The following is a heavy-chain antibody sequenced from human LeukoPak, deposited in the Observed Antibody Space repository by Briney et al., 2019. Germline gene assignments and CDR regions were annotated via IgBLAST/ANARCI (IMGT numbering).Heavy chain of an antibody. CDR1: GFTFSSYV. J-gene: IGHJ4*02. CDR2: ISGSGGST. V-gene: IGHV3-23*01. D-gene: IGHD6-19*01. CDR3: AKADSSGWYFDF. Sequence: PGGSLRLSCAASGFTFSSYVMSWVRQAPGKGLEWVSAISGSGGSTYYADSVKGRFTISRDNSKNTLYLQMNSLRADDTAVYYCAKADSSGWYFDFWGQGTLATVSS.